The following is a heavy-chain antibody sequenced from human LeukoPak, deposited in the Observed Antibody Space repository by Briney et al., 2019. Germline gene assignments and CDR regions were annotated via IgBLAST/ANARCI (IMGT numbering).Heavy chain of an antibody. D-gene: IGHD4-17*01. CDR2: IIPIFGTA. CDR3: ALSELRGQYYCDY. Sequence: GASVKVSCKASGGTFSSYAISWVRQAPGQGLEWMGGIIPIFGTANYAQKLQGRVTITADESTSTAYMELSSLRSEDAAVYYCALSELRGQYYCDYWGQGTLVTVSS. CDR1: GGTFSSYA. J-gene: IGHJ4*02. V-gene: IGHV1-69*13.